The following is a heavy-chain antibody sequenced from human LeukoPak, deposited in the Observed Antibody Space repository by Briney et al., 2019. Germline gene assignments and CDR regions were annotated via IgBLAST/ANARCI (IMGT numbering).Heavy chain of an antibody. J-gene: IGHJ4*02. CDR3: ASSYYYDSSGSPLGY. CDR2: IYTSGST. Sequence: SETLSLTCTVSGGSISSGSYYWSWIRQPAGKGLEWIGRIYTSGSTNYNPSLKSRVTISVDTSKNQFSLKLSSVTAADTAVYYCASSYYYDSSGSPLGYWGQGTLVTVSS. V-gene: IGHV4-61*02. D-gene: IGHD3-22*01. CDR1: GGSISSGSYY.